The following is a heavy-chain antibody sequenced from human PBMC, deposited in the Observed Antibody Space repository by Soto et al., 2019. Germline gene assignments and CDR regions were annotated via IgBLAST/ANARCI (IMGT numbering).Heavy chain of an antibody. V-gene: IGHV4-59*01. J-gene: IGHJ4*02. Sequence: PSETLSLTCSVSGDAISNYYWSWIRQTPGKGLEWIGCVHDSGSTDYNPSLKGRVTMSLHTSKSRFSLNLSSVTAADSATYYCARGTRALITSFFAYWGQGIPVTVSS. D-gene: IGHD1-20*01. CDR1: GDAISNYY. CDR2: VHDSGST. CDR3: ARGTRALITSFFAY.